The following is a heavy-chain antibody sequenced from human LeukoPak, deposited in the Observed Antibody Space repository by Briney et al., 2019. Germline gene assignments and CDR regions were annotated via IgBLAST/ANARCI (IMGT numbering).Heavy chain of an antibody. Sequence: SETLSLTCAVYGVSFSGYYWSWIRQPPGKGLGWIGEINHGGSTNYNPSLKSRVTILVDTSKNQFSLKLSSVTAADTAVYYCARGWGHCSSTSCYRSPYYYYYYGMDVWGQGTTVTVSS. J-gene: IGHJ6*02. D-gene: IGHD2-2*02. CDR3: ARGWGHCSSTSCYRSPYYYYYYGMDV. V-gene: IGHV4-34*01. CDR1: GVSFSGYY. CDR2: INHGGST.